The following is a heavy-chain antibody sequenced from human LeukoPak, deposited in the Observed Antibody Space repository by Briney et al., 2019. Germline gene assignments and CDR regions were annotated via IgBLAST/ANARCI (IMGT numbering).Heavy chain of an antibody. V-gene: IGHV3-21*01. CDR1: GFTFSNAW. D-gene: IGHD1-26*01. CDR3: ARDPYSGGYGDYYYYYMDV. J-gene: IGHJ6*03. Sequence: GGSLRLSCAASGFTFSNAWMNWVRQAPGKGLEWVSSITSSSSYIYYADSVKGRFTISRDNARNSLYLQINSLRAEDTAVYYCARDPYSGGYGDYYYYYMDVWGKGTTVTVSS. CDR2: ITSSSSYI.